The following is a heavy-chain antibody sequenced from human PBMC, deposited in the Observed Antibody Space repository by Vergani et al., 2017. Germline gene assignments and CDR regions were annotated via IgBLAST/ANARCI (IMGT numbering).Heavy chain of an antibody. Sequence: EVQLVESGGGLVQPGGSLRLSCAASGFTFSSYEMNWVRQAPGKGLEWVSYISSSCSTIYYADSVKGRFTIARDNAKNSLYLQMNSLRAEDTAVYYCASLIAAAGTPYYYGMDVWGQGTTVTVSS. D-gene: IGHD6-13*01. CDR1: GFTFSSYE. V-gene: IGHV3-48*03. CDR2: ISSSCSTI. CDR3: ASLIAAAGTPYYYGMDV. J-gene: IGHJ6*02.